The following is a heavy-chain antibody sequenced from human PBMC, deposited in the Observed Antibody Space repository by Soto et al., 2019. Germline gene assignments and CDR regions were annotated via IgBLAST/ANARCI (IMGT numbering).Heavy chain of an antibody. D-gene: IGHD5-18*01. V-gene: IGHV5-10-1*01. J-gene: IGHJ6*02. Sequence: GESLKISCKGSGYSFTSYWISWVRQMPGKVLEWMGRIDPSDSYTDYSPSFQGHVTISADKSISTAYLQWSSLKASDTAMYYCARLDTAMVSAAGNTPYGMDVWGQGXTVTVYS. CDR1: GYSFTSYW. CDR3: ARLDTAMVSAAGNTPYGMDV. CDR2: IDPSDSYT.